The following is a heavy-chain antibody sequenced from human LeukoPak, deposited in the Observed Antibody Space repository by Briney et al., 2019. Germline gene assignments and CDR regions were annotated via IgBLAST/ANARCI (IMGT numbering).Heavy chain of an antibody. Sequence: GGSLRLSCAASGFTFSSYAMNWVRQAPGKGLEWVSAISGSGGSTYYADSVKGRFTISRDNSKNTLYLQMNSLRAEDTAVYYCAKVALSQDIAVVPAAMPTFDYWGQGTLVTVSS. CDR1: GFTFSSYA. D-gene: IGHD2-2*01. CDR3: AKVALSQDIAVVPAAMPTFDY. V-gene: IGHV3-23*01. J-gene: IGHJ4*02. CDR2: ISGSGGST.